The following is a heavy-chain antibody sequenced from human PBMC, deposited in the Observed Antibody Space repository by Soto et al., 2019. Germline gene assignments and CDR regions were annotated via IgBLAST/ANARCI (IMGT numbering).Heavy chain of an antibody. Sequence: SETLSLTCTVSGGSISSYYWSWIRQPPGKGLEWIGYIYYSGSTNYNPSPKSRVTISVDTSKNQFSLKLSSVTAADTAVYYCARLYDFWRGYRPEIDAFDIWGQGTMVTVSS. CDR2: IYYSGST. CDR3: ARLYDFWRGYRPEIDAFDI. V-gene: IGHV4-59*08. J-gene: IGHJ3*02. D-gene: IGHD3-3*01. CDR1: GGSISSYY.